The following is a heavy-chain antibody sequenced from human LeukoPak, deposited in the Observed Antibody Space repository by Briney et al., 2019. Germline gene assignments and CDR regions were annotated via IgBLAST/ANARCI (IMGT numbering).Heavy chain of an antibody. D-gene: IGHD6-13*01. Sequence: GRSLRLSCAASGFTLNTFPMHWVRQAPGRGLEWVAVISYDSSNYYYADSVKGRFTISRDNSRNSLYLQMNSLRAEDTAVYYCAKDGAISGIAAAGAHLDYWGQGTLVTVSS. CDR2: ISYDSSNY. CDR1: GFTLNTFP. CDR3: AKDGAISGIAAAGAHLDY. J-gene: IGHJ4*02. V-gene: IGHV3-30-3*01.